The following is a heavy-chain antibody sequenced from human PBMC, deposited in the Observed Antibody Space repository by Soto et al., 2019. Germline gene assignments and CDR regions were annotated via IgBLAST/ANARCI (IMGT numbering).Heavy chain of an antibody. Sequence: GGSLRLSCAASGFTFSSYAMSWVRQAPGKGLEWVSGISGSGDSTYYADSVKGRFIFSRDNPKNTLYLQMNSLRAEDTAVYFCSKTTDGWFSAFEIWGQGTVVTVSS. CDR2: ISGSGDST. D-gene: IGHD6-19*01. CDR3: SKTTDGWFSAFEI. CDR1: GFTFSSYA. J-gene: IGHJ3*02. V-gene: IGHV3-23*01.